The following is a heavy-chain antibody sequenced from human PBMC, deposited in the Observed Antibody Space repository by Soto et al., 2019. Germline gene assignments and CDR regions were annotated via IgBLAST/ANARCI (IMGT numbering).Heavy chain of an antibody. J-gene: IGHJ4*02. D-gene: IGHD6-13*01. V-gene: IGHV4-4*02. CDR3: ARARATIAAAAIYDY. CDR1: GGAISSSKW. Sequence: SETLSLTCAVSGGAISSSKWWSWVRQPPGKGLEWIGEIYQSGSTNYNPSLESRVRMSVDKSRNQFSLKLTSVSAADTAVYYCARARATIAAAAIYDYWGRGTLVTVSS. CDR2: IYQSGST.